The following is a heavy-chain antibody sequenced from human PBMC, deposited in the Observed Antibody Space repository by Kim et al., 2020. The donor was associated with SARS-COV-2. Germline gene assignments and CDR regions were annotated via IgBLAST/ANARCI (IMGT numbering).Heavy chain of an antibody. V-gene: IGHV3-15*01. Sequence: TTDYAAPVKGRFTISRDDPKDTLYLQLSSLTTEDTAVYYCAAGVRFSDVDCWGQGTLVTVSS. CDR3: AAGVRFSDVDC. D-gene: IGHD3-3*01. CDR2: TT. J-gene: IGHJ4*02.